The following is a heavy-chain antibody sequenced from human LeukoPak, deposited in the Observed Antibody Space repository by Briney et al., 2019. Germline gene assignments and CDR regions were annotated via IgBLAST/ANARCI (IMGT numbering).Heavy chain of an antibody. CDR2: ISGSSSST. D-gene: IGHD5-12*01. J-gene: IGHJ4*02. Sequence: PRGSLRLYCAASGFIFNDYYMSWIRQAPGKGLEWVSYISGSSSSTNYADSVKGRFTISRNNAKNSLYLQMNNLRDEDTAIYYCARYHPVSGYDFGFVDYWGQGTLVTVSS. V-gene: IGHV3-11*06. CDR1: GFIFNDYY. CDR3: ARYHPVSGYDFGFVDY.